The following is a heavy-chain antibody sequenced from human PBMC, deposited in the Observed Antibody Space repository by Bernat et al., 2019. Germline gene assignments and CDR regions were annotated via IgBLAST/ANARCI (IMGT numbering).Heavy chain of an antibody. CDR1: GYTFTGYY. D-gene: IGHD2-15*01. Sequence: QVQLVQSGAEVKKPGASVKVSCKASGYTFTGYYMHWVRQAPGQGLEWMGWINPNSGGTNYAQKFQGWVTMTRDTFISTAYMELSRLRSDDTAVYYCARELGYCSGGSCYDFDYWGQGTLVTVSS. J-gene: IGHJ4*02. V-gene: IGHV1-2*04. CDR2: INPNSGGT. CDR3: ARELGYCSGGSCYDFDY.